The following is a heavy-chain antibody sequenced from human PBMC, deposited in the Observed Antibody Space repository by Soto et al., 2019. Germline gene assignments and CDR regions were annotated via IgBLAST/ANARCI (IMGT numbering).Heavy chain of an antibody. D-gene: IGHD3-10*01. CDR2: IVVGSGNT. V-gene: IGHV1-58*01. Sequence: VASVKVSCKASGFTFTSSAVQWVRQARGQRLEWIGWIVVGSGNTNYAQKFQERVTITRDMSTSTAYMELSSLRSEDTAVYYCAANFVYYYGSGPFDYWGQGTLVTVSS. J-gene: IGHJ4*02. CDR1: GFTFTSSA. CDR3: AANFVYYYGSGPFDY.